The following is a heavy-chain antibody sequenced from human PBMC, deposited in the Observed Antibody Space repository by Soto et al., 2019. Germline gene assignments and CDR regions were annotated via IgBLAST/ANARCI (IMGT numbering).Heavy chain of an antibody. Sequence: GGTLRLSWSASGFTFSSYAMSWVRQTPGKGLAWGSAISGSGGSTYYADSVKGRFTISRDNSKNTLYLQMNSLRAEDTAVYYCAKEIQLRARMDVWGQGTTVTVSS. CDR3: AKEIQLRARMDV. J-gene: IGHJ6*02. CDR2: ISGSGGST. D-gene: IGHD5-18*01. CDR1: GFTFSSYA. V-gene: IGHV3-23*01.